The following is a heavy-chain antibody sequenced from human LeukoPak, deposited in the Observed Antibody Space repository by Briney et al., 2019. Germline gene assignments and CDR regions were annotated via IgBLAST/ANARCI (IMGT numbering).Heavy chain of an antibody. J-gene: IGHJ5*02. Sequence: ASVKVSCKASGYTFTSYDINWVRQATAQGLEGMGWMNPNSGNTGYAQKFQGRVNMTRNTSISTAYMELSSLRSEDTAVYYCARGRSGSYLPSWGQGTLVTVSS. CDR3: ARGRSGSYLPS. V-gene: IGHV1-8*01. D-gene: IGHD3-10*01. CDR2: MNPNSGNT. CDR1: GYTFTSYD.